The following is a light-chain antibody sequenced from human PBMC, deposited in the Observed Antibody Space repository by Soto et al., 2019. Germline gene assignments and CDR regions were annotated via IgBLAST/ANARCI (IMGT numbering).Light chain of an antibody. CDR1: QSIATY. Sequence: IQMTQSPSSLSASVGDRVTITCRASQSIATYLNWYQQKPGKAPKLLIYDASSLQSGVPSRFSGSGSGTDFTLTISSLQPEDFATYYCQQSYSTPATFGQGTKVVIK. CDR3: QQSYSTPAT. CDR2: DAS. J-gene: IGKJ1*01. V-gene: IGKV1-39*01.